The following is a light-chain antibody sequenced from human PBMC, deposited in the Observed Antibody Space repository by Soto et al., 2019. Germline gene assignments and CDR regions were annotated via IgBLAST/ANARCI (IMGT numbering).Light chain of an antibody. Sequence: EIVLTQSPATLSLSPGERATLSCRASQSVSSYLAWYQHKPGQAPRLHIYDASNRATGIPARFSGSGSGTDFTLTISSLEPEDFAVYYCHQRSNWPPWTFGQGPKVEIK. CDR1: QSVSSY. V-gene: IGKV3-11*01. J-gene: IGKJ1*01. CDR2: DAS. CDR3: HQRSNWPPWT.